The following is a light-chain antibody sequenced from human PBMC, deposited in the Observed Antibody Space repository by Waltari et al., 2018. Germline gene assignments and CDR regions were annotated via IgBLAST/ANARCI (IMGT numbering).Light chain of an antibody. V-gene: IGKV2-28*01. J-gene: IGKJ2*01. CDR3: MQSLQALRT. Sequence: EIVITQSPLSLPVTPGEPASISCRSSQSLLYSNGYNYLDWYLQKPGQSPQLLIYLGSSRASGVPDRFSGSGSGTDFTLKISRVEAEDVGVYFCMQSLQALRTYGQGTRLEIK. CDR1: QSLLYSNGYNY. CDR2: LGS.